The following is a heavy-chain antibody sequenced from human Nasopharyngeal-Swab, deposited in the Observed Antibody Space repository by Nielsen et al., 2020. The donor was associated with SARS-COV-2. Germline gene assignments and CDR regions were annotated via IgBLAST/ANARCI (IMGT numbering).Heavy chain of an antibody. CDR2: IRSKGNSYAT. V-gene: IGHV3-73*01. J-gene: IGHJ4*02. CDR3: SRCGGSCYTGKDY. CDR1: GFIFSDSA. Sequence: GESLKISCAASGFIFSDSAIHWVRQAPEKGLEWVGRIRSKGNSYATEYAASVEGRFTISRDDSKNTAYLQMNSLITEDTAVYYCSRCGGSCYTGKDYWGQGTLVTVSS. D-gene: IGHD2-15*01.